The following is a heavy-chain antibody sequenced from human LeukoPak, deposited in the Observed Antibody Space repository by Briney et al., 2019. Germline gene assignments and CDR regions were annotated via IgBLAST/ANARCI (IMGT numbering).Heavy chain of an antibody. CDR2: IYPRDGST. V-gene: IGHV1-46*01. CDR3: AKADFWSGYTSHY. CDR1: GYTFTSNY. D-gene: IGHD3-3*01. Sequence: ASVKVSCKASGYTFTSNYIHWVRQAPGQGLEWMGMIYPRDGSTSYAQKFQGRVTVTRDTSTSTVHMELSGLRAEDTAVYYCAKADFWSGYTSHYWGQGTLVTVSS. J-gene: IGHJ4*02.